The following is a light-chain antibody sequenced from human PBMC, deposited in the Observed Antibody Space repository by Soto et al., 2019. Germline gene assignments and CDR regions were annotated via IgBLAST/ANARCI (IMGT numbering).Light chain of an antibody. CDR1: QSVSIN. CDR3: QQYNNWAPIT. Sequence: EIVMTQSPATLSVSPGERATLSCRASQSVSINLAWYQQKPGQAPRLLIYGASTRATSIPARFSGSGSGTEFTLTISSLQSEDFAVYYCQQYNNWAPITFGGGTKVEIK. CDR2: GAS. V-gene: IGKV3-15*01. J-gene: IGKJ4*01.